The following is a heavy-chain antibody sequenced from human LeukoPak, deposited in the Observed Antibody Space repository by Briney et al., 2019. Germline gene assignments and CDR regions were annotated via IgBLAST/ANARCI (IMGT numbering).Heavy chain of an antibody. CDR2: VSYDGSYK. D-gene: IGHD1-1*01. J-gene: IGHJ4*02. CDR3: ARAPGYGAAYYFDY. V-gene: IGHV3-30*04. CDR1: GFTFSNFA. Sequence: PGRSLRLSCAATGFTFSNFAMHWVRQAPGKGLEWVAVVSYDGSYKYYADPVKGRFTISRDNSKNTLYLQMNSLRAEDTAVYYCARAPGYGAAYYFDYWGQGTLVTVSS.